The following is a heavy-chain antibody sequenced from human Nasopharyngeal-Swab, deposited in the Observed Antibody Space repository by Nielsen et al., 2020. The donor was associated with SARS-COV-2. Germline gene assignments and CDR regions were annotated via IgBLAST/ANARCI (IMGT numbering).Heavy chain of an antibody. CDR2: IYYSGST. Sequence: RQATGKGQEWIGSIYYSGSTYDNPSLKRRVTRSGDTSKNHCSLKLSSVTAADTVVYYWARERCRGGIWNYYYYMDVWGKGTTVTVSS. V-gene: IGHV4-39*07. CDR3: ARERCRGGIWNYYYYMDV. J-gene: IGHJ6*03. D-gene: IGHD3-10*01.